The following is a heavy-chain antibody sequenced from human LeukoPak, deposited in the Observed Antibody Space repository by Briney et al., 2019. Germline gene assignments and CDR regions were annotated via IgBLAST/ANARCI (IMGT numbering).Heavy chain of an antibody. CDR1: GYSFTSYW. J-gene: IGHJ6*02. Sequence: GESLKISCKGSGYSFTSYWSGWVGKMPGKGLEWMGLIYPGDSDTRYSPSFQGQVTISADKSISTAYLQWSSLKASDTAMYYCARSYYAPDIYGMDVWGQGATVTVSS. CDR2: IYPGDSDT. V-gene: IGHV5-51*01. CDR3: ARSYYAPDIYGMDV. D-gene: IGHD1-26*01.